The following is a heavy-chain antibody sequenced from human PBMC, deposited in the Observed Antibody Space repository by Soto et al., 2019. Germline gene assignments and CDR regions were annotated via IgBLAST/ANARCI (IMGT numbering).Heavy chain of an antibody. Sequence: SVKVSCKASGGTFSSYAISWVRQAPGQGLEWMGGIIPIFGTANYAQKFQGRVTITADESTSTAYMELSSLRSEDTAVYYCARAYQLQTNWFDPWGQGTLVTVSS. V-gene: IGHV1-69*13. CDR2: IIPIFGTA. J-gene: IGHJ5*02. D-gene: IGHD2-2*01. CDR1: GGTFSSYA. CDR3: ARAYQLQTNWFDP.